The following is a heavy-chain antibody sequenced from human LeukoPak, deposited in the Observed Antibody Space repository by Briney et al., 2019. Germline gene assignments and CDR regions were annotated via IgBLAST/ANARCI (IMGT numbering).Heavy chain of an antibody. V-gene: IGHV1-24*01. Sequence: ASVKVSCKVSGYTLTELSIHWVRQAPGKGLEWMGGFDPEDGERIYAQKFQGRVTMTEDTSTDTAYMGLSTLRSEDTAVYYCATCDDYRGDYWGQGTLVTVSS. CDR1: GYTLTELS. J-gene: IGHJ4*02. CDR3: ATCDDYRGDY. CDR2: FDPEDGER. D-gene: IGHD4-11*01.